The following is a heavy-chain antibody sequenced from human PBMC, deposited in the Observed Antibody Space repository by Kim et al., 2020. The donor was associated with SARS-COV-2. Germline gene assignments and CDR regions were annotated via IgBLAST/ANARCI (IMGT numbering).Heavy chain of an antibody. CDR2: IIPIFGTA. V-gene: IGHV1-69*13. CDR1: GGTFSSYA. CDR3: ARDSRGHGSGRVNAFDI. Sequence: SVKVSCKASGGTFSSYAISWVRQAPGQGLEWMGGIIPIFGTANYAQKFQGRVTITADESTSTAYMELSSLRSEDTAVYYCARDSRGHGSGRVNAFDIWGQGTMVTVSS. D-gene: IGHD3-10*01. J-gene: IGHJ3*02.